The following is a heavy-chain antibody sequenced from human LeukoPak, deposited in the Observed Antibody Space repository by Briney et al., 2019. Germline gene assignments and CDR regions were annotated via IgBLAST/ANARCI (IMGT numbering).Heavy chain of an antibody. Sequence: PSETLSLTCTVSGGSISSSNFYWDWIRQPPGKGLEWIGTIYYSGSTYYNPSLKSRVTISVDKSKNQFSLKLSSVTAADTAVYYCARAHGGYYYMDVWGKGTTVTVSS. CDR2: IYYSGST. CDR3: ARAHGGYYYMDV. CDR1: GGSISSSNFY. V-gene: IGHV4-39*07. D-gene: IGHD3-16*01. J-gene: IGHJ6*03.